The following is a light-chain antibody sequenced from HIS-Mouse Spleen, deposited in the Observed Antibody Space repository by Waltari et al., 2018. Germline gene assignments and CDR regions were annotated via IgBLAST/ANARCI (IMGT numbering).Light chain of an antibody. CDR1: QSISSW. J-gene: IGKJ4*01. CDR2: KAS. CDR3: QQYNSYSLT. Sequence: DIQMTQSPSTLSASVGDRVTITCRASQSISSWLAWYQQKPGKAPKLLIYKASSLESGVPSRFGGSGSGTEFTLTTSSLQPDDFATYYCQQYNSYSLTFGGGTKVEIK. V-gene: IGKV1-5*03.